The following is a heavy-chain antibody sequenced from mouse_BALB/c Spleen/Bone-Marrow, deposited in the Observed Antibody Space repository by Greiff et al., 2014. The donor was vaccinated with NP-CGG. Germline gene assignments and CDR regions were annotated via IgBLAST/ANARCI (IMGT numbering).Heavy chain of an antibody. CDR3: ARAAYDPYAMDY. Sequence: VQLVESGAELVKPGASVKLSCKASGYTFTSYYMYWVKQRPGQGLEWIGEINPNNDGTNFNEKFKSKATLTVDKSSSTAYMQLSSLTSEDSAVYYCARAAYDPYAMDYWGQETSVTVSS. CDR2: INPNNDGT. CDR1: GYTFTSYY. V-gene: IGHV1S81*02. J-gene: IGHJ4*01. D-gene: IGHD2-3*01.